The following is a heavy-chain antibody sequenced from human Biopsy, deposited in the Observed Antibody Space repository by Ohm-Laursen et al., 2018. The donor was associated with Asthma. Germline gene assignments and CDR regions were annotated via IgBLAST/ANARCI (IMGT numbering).Heavy chain of an antibody. V-gene: IGHV3-30*03. Sequence: RSLRLSCAASGFVFSQCGMHWARQGPGKGLEWVAHVSSDGHDKYYEDSVKGRFTISRDNSRNRLYLQINRLTVEDSAVYFCARQSGQDYDDTSAFDAWGQGTKVAVSS. CDR2: VSSDGHDK. CDR1: GFVFSQCG. CDR3: ARQSGQDYDDTSAFDA. D-gene: IGHD3-22*01. J-gene: IGHJ3*01.